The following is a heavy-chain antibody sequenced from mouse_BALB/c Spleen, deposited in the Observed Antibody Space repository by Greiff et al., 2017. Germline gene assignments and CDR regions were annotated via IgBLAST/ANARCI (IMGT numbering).Heavy chain of an antibody. CDR3: ARDYYGSLAWFAY. Sequence: VKLQESGAELVRPGVSVKISCKGSGYTFTDYAMHWVKQSHAKSLEWIGVISTYYGDASYNQKFKGKATMTVDKSSSTAYMELARLTSEDSAIYYCARDYYGSLAWFAYWGQGTLVTVSA. J-gene: IGHJ3*01. D-gene: IGHD1-1*01. V-gene: IGHV1S137*01. CDR1: GYTFTDYA. CDR2: ISTYYGDA.